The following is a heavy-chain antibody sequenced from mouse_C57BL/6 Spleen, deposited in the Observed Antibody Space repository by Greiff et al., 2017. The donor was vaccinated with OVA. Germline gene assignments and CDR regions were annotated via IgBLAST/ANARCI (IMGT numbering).Heavy chain of an antibody. Sequence: EESGPGLVKPSQSLSLTCSVTGYSITSGYYWNWIRQFPGNKLEWMGYISYDGSNNYNPSLKNRISITRDTSKNQFFLKLNSVTTEDTATYYCAIYYDYDWFAYWGQGTLVTVSA. CDR1: GYSITSGYY. J-gene: IGHJ3*01. CDR3: AIYYDYDWFAY. D-gene: IGHD2-4*01. CDR2: ISYDGSN. V-gene: IGHV3-6*01.